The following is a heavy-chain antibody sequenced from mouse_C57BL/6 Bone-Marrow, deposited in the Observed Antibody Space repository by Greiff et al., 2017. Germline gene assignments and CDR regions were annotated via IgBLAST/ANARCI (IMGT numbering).Heavy chain of an antibody. CDR3: ARRRITTVVVDWYFDV. D-gene: IGHD1-1*01. CDR2: IYPGSGST. Sequence: QVQLQQPGAELVKPGASVKMSCKASGYTFTSYWITWVKQRPGQGLEWIGDIYPGSGSTNYNEKFKSKATLTVDTSSSTAYMQLSSLTSEDSAVYYCARRRITTVVVDWYFDVWGTGTTVTVSS. J-gene: IGHJ1*03. CDR1: GYTFTSYW. V-gene: IGHV1-55*01.